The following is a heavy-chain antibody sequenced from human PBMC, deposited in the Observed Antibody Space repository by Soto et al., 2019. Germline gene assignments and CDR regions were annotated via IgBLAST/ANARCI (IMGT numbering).Heavy chain of an antibody. J-gene: IGHJ5*02. CDR1: GGSINNYW. Sequence: SETLSLTCTVSGGSINNYWWSWIRQAADKRLEWIGRLHSTGATNYNPSLRSRVTMSVDKSKNQFSLNLASVTAADTAVYYCVRDVPAAGTDWFDPWGQGTLVTVSS. V-gene: IGHV4-4*07. CDR3: VRDVPAAGTDWFDP. CDR2: LHSTGAT. D-gene: IGHD6-13*01.